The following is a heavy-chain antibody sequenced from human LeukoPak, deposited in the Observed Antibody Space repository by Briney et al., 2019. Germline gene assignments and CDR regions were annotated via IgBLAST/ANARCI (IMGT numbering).Heavy chain of an antibody. V-gene: IGHV1-2*02. CDR3: ARDPYYDSSGYYYEGDAFDI. CDR2: INPNSGGT. Sequence: ASVKVSCKASGYTFTGYYMHWVRQAPGQGLEWMGWINPNSGGTNYAQKFQGRVTMTRDTSISTAYMELSRLRSDDTAVYYCARDPYYDSSGYYYEGDAFDIWGQGTMVTVSS. J-gene: IGHJ3*02. D-gene: IGHD3-22*01. CDR1: GYTFTGYY.